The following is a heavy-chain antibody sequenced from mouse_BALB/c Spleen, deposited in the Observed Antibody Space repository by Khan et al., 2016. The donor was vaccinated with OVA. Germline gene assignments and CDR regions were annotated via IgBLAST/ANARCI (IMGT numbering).Heavy chain of an antibody. V-gene: IGHV3-2*02. Sequence: EVQLVESGPGLVKPSQSLSLTCTVTGYPITSDYAWNWIRQFPGNKLEWMGFISYSGNTKYNPSLKSRFSITRDTSKNQFFLQLNSVTTEDTATXYCARVYGGDFDYWGQGTSLTVAS. CDR3: ARVYGGDFDY. D-gene: IGHD1-1*01. CDR1: GYPITSDYA. CDR2: ISYSGNT. J-gene: IGHJ2*02.